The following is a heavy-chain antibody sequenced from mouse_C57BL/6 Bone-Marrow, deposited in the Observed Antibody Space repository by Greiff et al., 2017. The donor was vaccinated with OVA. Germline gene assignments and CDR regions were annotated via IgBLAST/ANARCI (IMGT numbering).Heavy chain of an antibody. V-gene: IGHV1-15*01. D-gene: IGHD2-5*01. CDR1: GYTFTDYE. Sequence: QVQLQQSGAELVRPGASVTLSCKASGYTFTDYEMHWVTRTPVHGLEWIGAIDPETGGTAYNQKFKGKAIMTADKSSSTAYMELRSLTSEDSAVYYCTRGYSNYYAMDYWGQGTSVTVSS. CDR2: IDPETGGT. J-gene: IGHJ4*01. CDR3: TRGYSNYYAMDY.